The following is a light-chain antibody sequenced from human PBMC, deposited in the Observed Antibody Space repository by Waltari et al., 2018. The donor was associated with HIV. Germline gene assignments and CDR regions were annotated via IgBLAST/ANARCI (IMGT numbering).Light chain of an antibody. V-gene: IGLV1-51*01. CDR2: DND. J-gene: IGLJ2*01. CDR1: RSNIGESY. Sequence: QSVLTQPPSVSAAPGQKVTISCSGSRSNIGESYVSWYHQLPGTAPKLLIYDNDNRPSGVADRFSGSKSATSAALGITGRQTGDEAVYYCGTWDTSLSSGEVFGGGTKLTVL. CDR3: GTWDTSLSSGEV.